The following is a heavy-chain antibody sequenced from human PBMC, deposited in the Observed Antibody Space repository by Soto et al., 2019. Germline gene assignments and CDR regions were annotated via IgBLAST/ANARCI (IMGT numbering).Heavy chain of an antibody. CDR3: AGAAAKLAPADY. D-gene: IGHD6-13*01. CDR2: INSDGSST. Sequence: GGSLRLSCAASGFTFSSYWMHWVRQAPGKGLVWVSRINSDGSSTSYADSVKGRFTISRDNAKNTLYLQMNSLRAEDTAVYYCAGAAAKLAPADYWGQGTLVTVSS. CDR1: GFTFSSYW. V-gene: IGHV3-74*01. J-gene: IGHJ4*02.